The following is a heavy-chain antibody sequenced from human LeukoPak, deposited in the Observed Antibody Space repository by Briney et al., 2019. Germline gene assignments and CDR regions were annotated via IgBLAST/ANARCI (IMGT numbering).Heavy chain of an antibody. Sequence: PGGSLRLSCAASGFTFSGSAMHWVRQASGKGLEWVGRIRSKANSYATAYAASVKGRFTISRDDSKNTAYLQMNSLKTEDTAVYYCTLYYYGSGSYPSVFDIWGQGTMVTVSS. CDR1: GFTFSGSA. D-gene: IGHD3-10*01. CDR3: TLYYYGSGSYPSVFDI. V-gene: IGHV3-73*01. J-gene: IGHJ3*02. CDR2: IRSKANSYAT.